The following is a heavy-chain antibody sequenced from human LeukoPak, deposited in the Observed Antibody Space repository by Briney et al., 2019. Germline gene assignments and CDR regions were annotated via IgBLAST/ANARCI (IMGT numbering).Heavy chain of an antibody. D-gene: IGHD4-17*01. CDR2: IRNRIHGRTS. CDR1: GFTFGDYA. J-gene: IGHJ1*01. CDR3: ARGGVNDHGDGQYFEH. Sequence: PGGSLRLSCTSFGFTFGDYAISWVSQAPGKGLEWVGFIRNRIHGRTSVYAASGGGRFPISKDDSESVADLQMNSLKTEDTAVYFCARGGVNDHGDGQYFEHWGQGTLVTVSS. V-gene: IGHV3-49*04.